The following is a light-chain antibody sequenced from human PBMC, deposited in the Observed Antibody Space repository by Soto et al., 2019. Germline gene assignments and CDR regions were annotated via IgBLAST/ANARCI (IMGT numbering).Light chain of an antibody. J-gene: IGKJ4*01. V-gene: IGKV4-1*01. CDR1: QSVLYSSNNKNY. CDR2: WSS. CDR3: QQYFGSPLT. Sequence: DIVMTQSPDSLAVSLGERATINCKSSQSVLYSSNNKNYLAWYQQKPGQPPKLLIYWSSTRESGVPQRFSGSGSVTDFTLTISSLQAEDVAVYYCQQYFGSPLTFGGGTKVEIK.